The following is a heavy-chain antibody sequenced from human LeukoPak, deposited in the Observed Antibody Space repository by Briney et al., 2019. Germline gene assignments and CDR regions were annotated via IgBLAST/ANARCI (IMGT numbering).Heavy chain of an antibody. D-gene: IGHD3-22*01. CDR2: ISGSGGST. Sequence: GGSLRLSCVASGFTFSSYAMSWVRQAPGKGLEWVSAISGSGGSTYYADSVKGRFTISRDNSKNTLYLQMNSLRAEDTAVYYCAKGTYYYDSSGYPIDYWGQGTLVTVSS. J-gene: IGHJ4*02. V-gene: IGHV3-23*01. CDR1: GFTFSSYA. CDR3: AKGTYYYDSSGYPIDY.